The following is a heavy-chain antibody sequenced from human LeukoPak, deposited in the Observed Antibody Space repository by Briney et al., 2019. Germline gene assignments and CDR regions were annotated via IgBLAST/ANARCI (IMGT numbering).Heavy chain of an antibody. CDR3: ARKYRRYNSVDY. Sequence: GGSLRLSCAASGFTFSPYWMSWVRQAPGKGLEWVANINEDGNARYYLDSVRGRFTVSRDNAKNSLYLQINSLRAEDTAVYYCARKYRRYNSVDYWGQGTLVTVSS. V-gene: IGHV3-7*01. D-gene: IGHD1-20*01. J-gene: IGHJ4*02. CDR2: INEDGNAR. CDR1: GFTFSPYW.